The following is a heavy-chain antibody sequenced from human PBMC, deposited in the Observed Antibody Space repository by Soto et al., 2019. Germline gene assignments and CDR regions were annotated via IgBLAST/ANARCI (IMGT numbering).Heavy chain of an antibody. Sequence: GGSLRLSCAASGFTFSSYAMSWVRQDPGKGLEWVSAISGSGGSTYYADSVKGRFTISRDNSKNKLYLQMNSLRAEDTAVYYCAKARAQYYDFWSGYPVDYWGQGTLVTVSS. V-gene: IGHV3-23*01. J-gene: IGHJ4*02. CDR3: AKARAQYYDFWSGYPVDY. D-gene: IGHD3-3*01. CDR1: GFTFSSYA. CDR2: ISGSGGST.